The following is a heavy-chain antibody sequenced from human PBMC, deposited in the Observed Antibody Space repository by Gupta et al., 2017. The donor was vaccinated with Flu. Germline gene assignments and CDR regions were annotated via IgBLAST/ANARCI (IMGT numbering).Heavy chain of an antibody. Sequence: QVQLVESGGGVVPSGRSLRPSSDASGFSFRSFETHWVRQTPGKGLEWLAVVSYDGGNKYYADSVKGRFTISRDNSNNTLYLEVHSLRTDDTGVYFCARDHSDVPNNYYYMDVWGKGTTVTVSS. J-gene: IGHJ6*03. CDR3: ARDHSDVPNNYYYMDV. CDR1: GFSFRSFE. D-gene: IGHD2-21*01. CDR2: VSYDGGNK. V-gene: IGHV3-30-3*01.